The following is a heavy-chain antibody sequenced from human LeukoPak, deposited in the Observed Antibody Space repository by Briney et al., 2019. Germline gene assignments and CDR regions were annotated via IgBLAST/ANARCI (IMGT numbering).Heavy chain of an antibody. V-gene: IGHV3-43*02. CDR1: GGTFDDYA. CDR3: AKDLYDSSGYYHNSAPDY. J-gene: IGHJ4*02. Sequence: GGSLRRSCAASGGTFDDYAMHWVRQAPGKGLEWVSLISEDGGSTYYADSVKGRFTISRDNSKNSLYLQMNSLRTEDTALYYCAKDLYDSSGYYHNSAPDYWGQGTLVTVSS. CDR2: ISEDGGST. D-gene: IGHD3-22*01.